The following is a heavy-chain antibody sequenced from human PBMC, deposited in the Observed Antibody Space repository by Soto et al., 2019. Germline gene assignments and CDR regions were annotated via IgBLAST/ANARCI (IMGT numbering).Heavy chain of an antibody. CDR3: ARADCSSTSCYVIRYYYYMDV. CDR2: MNPNSGNT. V-gene: IGHV1-8*01. CDR1: GYTFTSYD. Sequence: ASVKVSCKASGYTFTSYDINWVRQATGQGLEWMGWMNPNSGNTGYAQKFQGRVTMTRNTSISTAYMELSSLRSEDTAVYYCARADCSSTSCYVIRYYYYMDVWGKGTTVTVSS. J-gene: IGHJ6*03. D-gene: IGHD2-2*01.